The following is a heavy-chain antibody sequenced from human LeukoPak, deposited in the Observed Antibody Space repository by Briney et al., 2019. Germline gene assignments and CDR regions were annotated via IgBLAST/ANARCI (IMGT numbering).Heavy chain of an antibody. CDR3: AADPYYGSGPTHEAFGI. CDR2: INPNSGGT. Sequence: ASVKVSCKASGYTFTGKYMHWVRQAPGQGLEWMGWINPNSGGTNYAQKFQGRVTMTRDTSISTAYMELSRLRSDDTAVYYCAADPYYGSGPTHEAFGIWGQGTMVTVSS. D-gene: IGHD3-10*01. CDR1: GYTFTGKY. J-gene: IGHJ3*02. V-gene: IGHV1-2*02.